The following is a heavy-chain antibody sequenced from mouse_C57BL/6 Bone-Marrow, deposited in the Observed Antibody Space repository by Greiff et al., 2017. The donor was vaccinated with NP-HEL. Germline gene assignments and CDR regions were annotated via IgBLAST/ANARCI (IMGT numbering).Heavy chain of an antibody. D-gene: IGHD2-1*01. CDR1: GFNIKDDY. CDR2: IDPENSDT. Sequence: VQLQQSGAELVRPGASVKLSCTASGFNIKDDYMHWVKQRPEQGLEWIGWIDPENSDTEYASKFQGKATITADTSSNTAYLQLSSLTSEDTAVYYCTFYYRAYWGQGTLVTVSA. J-gene: IGHJ3*01. CDR3: TFYYRAY. V-gene: IGHV14-4*01.